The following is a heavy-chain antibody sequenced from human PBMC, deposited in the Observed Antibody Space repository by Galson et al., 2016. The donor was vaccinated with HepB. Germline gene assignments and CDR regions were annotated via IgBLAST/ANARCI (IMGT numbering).Heavy chain of an antibody. J-gene: IGHJ5*02. V-gene: IGHV3-23*01. D-gene: IGHD6-19*01. CDR1: GFTFSRYA. Sequence: SLRLSCAASGFTFSRYAMSWVRQAPGKGLEWVSGISSSGDSTYYADSVKGRFTISRDNSKNTLYLQMNSLRAEDTAVYYCARIRRSDWYLHAALGWFDPWGQGTLVTVSS. CDR3: ARIRRSDWYLHAALGWFDP. CDR2: ISSSGDST.